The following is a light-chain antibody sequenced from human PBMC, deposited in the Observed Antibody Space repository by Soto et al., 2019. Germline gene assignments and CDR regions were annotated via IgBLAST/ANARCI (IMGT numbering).Light chain of an antibody. CDR1: SDDVGRYNL. Sequence: QSGLTQPASVSGSPGQSITISCTGTSDDVGRYNLVSWYQQHPGKAPKFIIYEGSKRPSGVSNRFSGSKSGNTASLTISGLQAEDEADYYCCSYAGPRTYVFGTGTKVTVL. CDR3: CSYAGPRTYV. J-gene: IGLJ1*01. CDR2: EGS. V-gene: IGLV2-23*01.